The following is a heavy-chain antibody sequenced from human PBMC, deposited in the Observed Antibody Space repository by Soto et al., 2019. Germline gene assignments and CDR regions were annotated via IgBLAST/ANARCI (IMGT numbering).Heavy chain of an antibody. Sequence: GGSLRLSCAASRFTFTSYWMSWVRQAPGKGLEWVANIKQDGSERYYVDSVKGRFTISRDNAKNSLFLQMNNLRADDTAVYYCVKNSGWFHTWGQGALGTV. D-gene: IGHD3-10*01. CDR3: VKNSGWFHT. CDR2: IKQDGSER. J-gene: IGHJ5*02. V-gene: IGHV3-7*03. CDR1: RFTFTSYW.